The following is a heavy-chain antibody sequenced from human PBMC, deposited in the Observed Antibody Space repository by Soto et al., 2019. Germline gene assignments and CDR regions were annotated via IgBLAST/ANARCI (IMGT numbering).Heavy chain of an antibody. CDR3: AHRGGAAAGSDYFDY. D-gene: IGHD6-13*01. CDR1: GFSLSTNEVG. V-gene: IGHV2-5*02. Sequence: QITLKESGPTLVKPTQTLTLTCTFSGFSLSTNEVGVGWIRQPPGKALEWLALIYWDGDKHYSPTLKSRLTITKDTSKTQVVLTMTNLDPVDTATYYCAHRGGAAAGSDYFDYWGQGTLVTSAS. J-gene: IGHJ4*02. CDR2: IYWDGDK.